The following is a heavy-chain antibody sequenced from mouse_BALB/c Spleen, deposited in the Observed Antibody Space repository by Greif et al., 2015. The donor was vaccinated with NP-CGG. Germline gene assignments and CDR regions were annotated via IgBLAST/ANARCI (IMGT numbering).Heavy chain of an antibody. V-gene: IGHV1-39*01. CDR1: GYPFTDYI. Sequence: EVQLQQSGPELVKPGASVKISCKASGYPFTDYIMLWVKQSHGKSLEWIGNINPYYGSTSYNLKFKGKATLTVDKSSSTAYMQLNSLTSEDSAVYYCARRDYGSNYFDYWGQGTTLTVSS. CDR2: INPYYGST. CDR3: ARRDYGSNYFDY. D-gene: IGHD1-1*01. J-gene: IGHJ2*01.